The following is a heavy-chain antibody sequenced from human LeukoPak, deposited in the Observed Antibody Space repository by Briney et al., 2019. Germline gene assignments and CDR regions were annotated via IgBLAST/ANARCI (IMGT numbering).Heavy chain of an antibody. J-gene: IGHJ4*02. V-gene: IGHV3-48*01. CDR3: AKWKYSNSGIDDY. CDR1: EFTFSSYS. CDR2: ITNSGNSK. Sequence: GGSLRLSCAASEFTFSSYSMNWVRQAPGKGLEWVSHITNSGNSKSYADSVKGRFTISRDNTKNMLYLQMNSLRAEDTAVYYCAKWKYSNSGIDDYWGQGTLVTVSS. D-gene: IGHD6-6*01.